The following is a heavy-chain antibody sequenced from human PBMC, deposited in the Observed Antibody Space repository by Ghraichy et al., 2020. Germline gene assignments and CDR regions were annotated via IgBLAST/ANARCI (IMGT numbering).Heavy chain of an antibody. CDR3: ARESLTLLDAFDI. V-gene: IGHV3-30*04. D-gene: IGHD1-14*01. CDR1: GFTFSSYA. Sequence: GGSLRLSCAASGFTFSSYAMHWVRQAPGKGLEWVAVISYDGSNKYYADSVKGRFTISRDNSKNTLYLQMNSLRAEDTAVYYCARESLTLLDAFDIWGQGTMVTVSS. CDR2: ISYDGSNK. J-gene: IGHJ3*02.